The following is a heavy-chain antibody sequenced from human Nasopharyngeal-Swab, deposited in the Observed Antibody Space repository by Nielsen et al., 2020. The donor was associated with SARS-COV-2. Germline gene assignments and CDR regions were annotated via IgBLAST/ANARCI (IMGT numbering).Heavy chain of an antibody. V-gene: IGHV2-70*04. CDR3: ARTSTLTTYSSGWNDAFDI. J-gene: IGHJ3*02. D-gene: IGHD6-19*01. CDR2: IDWDDDK. Sequence: WIRQPPGKALEWLARIDWDDDKFYSTSLKTRLTISKDTSKNQVVLTMNNMDPVDTAMYYCARTSTLTTYSSGWNDAFDIWGQGTMVTVSS.